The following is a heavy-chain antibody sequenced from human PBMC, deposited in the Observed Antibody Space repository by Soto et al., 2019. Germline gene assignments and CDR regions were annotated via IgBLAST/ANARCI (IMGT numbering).Heavy chain of an antibody. J-gene: IGHJ3*02. CDR2: VYYSGGT. V-gene: IGHV4-39*01. Sequence: SETLSLTCDVSGGSIDNSHSFWGWVRQPPGRGLEFLGSVYYSGGTYYSPSLKSRVTVSVDTSKNQFSLKLTSVTAADTAVYYCARGGSNDWQVAFDIWGQGTMVTVSS. CDR3: ARGGSNDWQVAFDI. D-gene: IGHD3-9*01. CDR1: GGSIDNSHSF.